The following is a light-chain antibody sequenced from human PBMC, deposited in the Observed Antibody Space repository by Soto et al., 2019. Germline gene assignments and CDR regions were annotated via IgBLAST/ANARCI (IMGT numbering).Light chain of an antibody. J-gene: IGKJ1*01. CDR3: QRRSNLPQT. CDR2: DAS. Sequence: IVLTPSPANLVLSPGERATRSCRASQSVSSYLAWYQQKPGQAPRLLIYDASNRATGIPARFSGSGSGTDFTLTISSLEPEDFAVYYCQRRSNLPQTFGQGTKVDIK. CDR1: QSVSSY. V-gene: IGKV3-11*01.